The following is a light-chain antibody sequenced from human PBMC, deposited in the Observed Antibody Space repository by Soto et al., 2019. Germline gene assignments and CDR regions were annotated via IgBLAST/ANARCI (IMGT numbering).Light chain of an antibody. J-gene: IGLJ1*01. V-gene: IGLV3-21*02. CDR3: QVWDTTTYQYV. CDR2: NGN. CDR1: HIGSSS. Sequence: SYELTQPPSVSVAPGQTARITCGTLHIGSSSVHWYQQKPGQAPMLVVYNGNDRPSGIPGRFSGSNSGNTATLTISGVEAGDEADYYCQVWDTTTYQYVFGTGTKVTVL.